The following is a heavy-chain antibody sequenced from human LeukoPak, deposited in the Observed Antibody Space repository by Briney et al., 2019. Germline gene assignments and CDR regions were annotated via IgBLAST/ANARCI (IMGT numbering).Heavy chain of an antibody. J-gene: IGHJ5*02. CDR2: INSDGSTT. CDR3: ARARDYGDYVNWFDP. Sequence: GGSLRLSCAASGFTFSSYWMHWVRQTPGKGLVWVSRINSDGSTTSYADSVKGRFTISRDNAKNTLYLQMSSLRAEDTAVYYCARARDYGDYVNWFDPWGQGTLVAVSS. V-gene: IGHV3-74*01. CDR1: GFTFSSYW. D-gene: IGHD4-17*01.